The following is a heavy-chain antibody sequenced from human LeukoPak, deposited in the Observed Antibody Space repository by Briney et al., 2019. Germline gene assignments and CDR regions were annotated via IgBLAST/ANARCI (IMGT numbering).Heavy chain of an antibody. J-gene: IGHJ3*02. Sequence: SETLSLTCNVSGVSVSDGRYYWTWIRQHPAKGLEWIGYKYYTGSAKYNPSLKSRLTISVDTSKNQFSLQLSSVTAADTATYYCATPYCSSISCLDVFNMWGQGTRVTVSS. V-gene: IGHV4-31*03. CDR3: ATPYCSSISCLDVFNM. CDR2: KYYTGSA. D-gene: IGHD2-2*01. CDR1: GVSVSDGRYY.